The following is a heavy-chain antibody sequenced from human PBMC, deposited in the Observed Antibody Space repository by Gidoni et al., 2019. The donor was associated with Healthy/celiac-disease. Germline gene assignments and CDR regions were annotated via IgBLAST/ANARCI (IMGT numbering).Heavy chain of an antibody. CDR3: ACLNDAFDI. D-gene: IGHD3-16*01. J-gene: IGHJ3*02. Sequence: QVQLVESGGGVVQPGRSLRLSRAAFGFTFSSYGMHWVRQAAAKWLEWVAVIWYDGSNKYYADSGKGRFTISRDNSKNTLYLQMNSLRAEDTAVYYCACLNDAFDIWGQGTMVTVSS. CDR2: IWYDGSNK. V-gene: IGHV3-33*01. CDR1: GFTFSSYG.